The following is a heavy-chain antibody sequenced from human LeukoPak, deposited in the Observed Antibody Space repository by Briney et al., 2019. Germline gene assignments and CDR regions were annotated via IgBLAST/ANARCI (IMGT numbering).Heavy chain of an antibody. D-gene: IGHD3-22*01. CDR2: INPNSRGT. CDR3: ARALDYDSSGYLDY. CDR1: GYTLTGYY. Sequence: ASVKVPYKASGYTLTGYYLHWVRQAPEQGVEWVGWINPNSRGTHYQRRVTMTRDTSTSTVYMELSSLRSENTAVYYCARALDYDSSGYLDYWGQGTLVTVSS. V-gene: IGHV1-2*02. J-gene: IGHJ4*02.